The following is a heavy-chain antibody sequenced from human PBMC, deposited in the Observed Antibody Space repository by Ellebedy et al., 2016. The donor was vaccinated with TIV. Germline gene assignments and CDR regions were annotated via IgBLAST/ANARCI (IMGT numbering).Heavy chain of an antibody. CDR2: VTGSGSST. CDR3: AKLGGINSWYADY. J-gene: IGHJ4*02. V-gene: IGHV3-23*01. CDR1: GFTFSSYA. D-gene: IGHD6-13*01. Sequence: PGGSLRLSCAASGFTFSSYAMSWVRQAPGKGLEWVSTVTGSGSSTYYADSVKGRFTTSRDNSKNTLYLQMNSLRADKTDVYYCAKLGGINSWYADYWGQGTLVTVSS.